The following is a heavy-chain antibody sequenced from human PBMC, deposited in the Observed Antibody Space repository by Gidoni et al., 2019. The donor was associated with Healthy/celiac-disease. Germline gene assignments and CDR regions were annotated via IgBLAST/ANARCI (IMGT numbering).Heavy chain of an antibody. CDR3: ARPVGSSGWYGDAFDI. V-gene: IGHV1-69*01. D-gene: IGHD6-19*01. CDR2: IIPIFGTA. J-gene: IGHJ3*02. CDR1: GGPFSSYA. Sequence: QVQLVQSGAEVKKPGSSVKVSCKASGGPFSSYAISWVRQAPGHGLEWMGGIIPIFGTANYAQKFQDRVTITADESTSTAYMEQSSLRSEDTAVYYCARPVGSSGWYGDAFDIWGQGTMVTVSS.